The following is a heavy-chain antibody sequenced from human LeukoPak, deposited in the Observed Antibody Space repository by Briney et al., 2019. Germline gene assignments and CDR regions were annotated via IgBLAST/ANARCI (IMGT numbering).Heavy chain of an antibody. CDR1: GFTFSSYA. Sequence: GGSLRLSCAASGFTFSSYAMSWVRRAPGKGLEWVSAISGSGGSTYYADSVKGRFTISRDNSKNTLYLQMNSLRAEDTAVCYCAKARGGDYMNWFDPWGQGTLVTVSS. CDR3: AKARGGDYMNWFDP. J-gene: IGHJ5*02. V-gene: IGHV3-23*01. D-gene: IGHD3-10*01. CDR2: ISGSGGST.